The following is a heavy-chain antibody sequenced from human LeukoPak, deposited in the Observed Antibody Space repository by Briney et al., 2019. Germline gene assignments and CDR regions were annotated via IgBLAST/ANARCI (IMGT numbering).Heavy chain of an antibody. CDR1: GFSFSSYG. D-gene: IGHD1-26*01. J-gene: IGHJ4*01. CDR3: ARDKSTTGTTSPDY. CDR2: VWSDGTNT. Sequence: PGGSLRLSCAASGFSFSSYGMHWVRQAPGKGLEWVAVVWSDGTNTYHRDSVKGRFTISRDNSKNTLFLQMNSLRVEDTAVYYCARDKSTTGTTSPDYWGHGTMVTVSS. V-gene: IGHV3-33*01.